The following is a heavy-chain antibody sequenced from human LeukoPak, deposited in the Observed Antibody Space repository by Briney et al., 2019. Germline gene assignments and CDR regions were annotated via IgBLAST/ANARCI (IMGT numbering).Heavy chain of an antibody. CDR3: ARGGLGSDNWFDP. CDR2: INHSGST. J-gene: IGHJ5*02. Sequence: SETLSLTCAVYGGSFSGYYWSWIRQPPGKGLEWIGEINHSGSTHYNPSLKSRVTISVDTSKNQFSLKLSSVTAADTAVYYCARGGLGSDNWFDPWGQGTLVTVSS. V-gene: IGHV4-34*01. CDR1: GGSFSGYY. D-gene: IGHD5/OR15-5a*01.